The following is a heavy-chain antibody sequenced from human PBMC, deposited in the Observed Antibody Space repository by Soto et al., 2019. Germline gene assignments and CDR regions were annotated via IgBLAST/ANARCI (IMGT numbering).Heavy chain of an antibody. CDR3: AKEFGSMTAARPFDGFDI. CDR1: GITFNTYS. D-gene: IGHD2-21*02. J-gene: IGHJ3*02. CDR2: ISGSGGAR. Sequence: EVQLLESGGSLVQPGGSLKLSCAASGITFNTYSMSWVRQAPGKGLEWVSTISGSGGARYYADSVKGRFIMSRENSKNTLYLQMNRLRPEYTAIYYCAKEFGSMTAARPFDGFDIWGQGTVVTVSS. V-gene: IGHV3-23*01.